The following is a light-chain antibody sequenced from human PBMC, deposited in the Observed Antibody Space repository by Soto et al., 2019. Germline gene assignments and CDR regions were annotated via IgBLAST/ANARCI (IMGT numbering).Light chain of an antibody. CDR1: QSVSGY. J-gene: IGKJ1*01. CDR2: DVS. CDR3: QQRQT. Sequence: EIVLTQSPGTLSLSPGERATLSCRASQSVSGYLAWYQQKPGQAPRLLIYDVSNRATGIPARFSASGSGTDFTLTISGLEPEDFAVYYCQQRQTFGQGTKVDIK. V-gene: IGKV3-11*01.